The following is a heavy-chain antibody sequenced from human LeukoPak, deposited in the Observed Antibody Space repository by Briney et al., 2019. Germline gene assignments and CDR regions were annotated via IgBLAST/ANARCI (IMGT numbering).Heavy chain of an antibody. CDR2: ISGTGGSA. V-gene: IGHV3-23*01. Sequence: GGSLRLSCAASGFTFTTYAMSWVRQAPGKGLEWVSTISGTGGSAYYADSVKGRFTISRDNSKNTLYLQMNSLRAEDTVVYYCAKDRGTYCGGDCYSDIWGQGTMVTVSS. J-gene: IGHJ3*02. D-gene: IGHD2-21*02. CDR3: AKDRGTYCGGDCYSDI. CDR1: GFTFTTYA.